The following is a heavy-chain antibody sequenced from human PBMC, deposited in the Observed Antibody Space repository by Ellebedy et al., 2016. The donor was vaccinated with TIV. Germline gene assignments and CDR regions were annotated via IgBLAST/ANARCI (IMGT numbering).Heavy chain of an antibody. D-gene: IGHD5-12*01. CDR2: MNPNSGNT. V-gene: IGHV1-8*01. CDR1: GYTFTSYD. J-gene: IGHJ4*02. Sequence: ASVKVSCXASGYTFTSYDINWVRQATGQGLEWMGWMNPNSGNTGYAQKFQGRVTMTRNTSISTAYMELSSLRSEDTAVYYCARDRGYAAQYFDYWGQGTLVTVSS. CDR3: ARDRGYAAQYFDY.